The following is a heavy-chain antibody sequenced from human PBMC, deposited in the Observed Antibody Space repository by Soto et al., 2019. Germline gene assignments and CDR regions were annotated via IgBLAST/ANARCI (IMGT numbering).Heavy chain of an antibody. D-gene: IGHD5-12*01. J-gene: IGHJ3*02. V-gene: IGHV1-69*13. Sequence: ASVNVSCKSSGDTFSSYAISWVRQAPGQGLEWMGGIIPIFGTANYAQKFQGRVTITADESTSTAYMELSSLRSEATAVYYCARDPPLSVVANDDFDIWGQGPMVTVSS. CDR2: IIPIFGTA. CDR3: ARDPPLSVVANDDFDI. CDR1: GDTFSSYA.